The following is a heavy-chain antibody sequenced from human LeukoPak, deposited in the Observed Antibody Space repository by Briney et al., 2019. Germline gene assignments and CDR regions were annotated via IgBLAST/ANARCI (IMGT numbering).Heavy chain of an antibody. CDR2: INPNTGGT. CDR1: GYTFTACY. V-gene: IGHV1-2*02. Sequence: ASVKVSCKASGYTFTACYIHWVRQAPGQGLEWMGWINPNTGGTSYAQKSQGRVTMSRDTSISTAYMELSRLTSDDTAVYYCARGDVDTAMVTPDYWGQGTLVTVSS. CDR3: ARGDVDTAMVTPDY. J-gene: IGHJ4*02. D-gene: IGHD5-18*01.